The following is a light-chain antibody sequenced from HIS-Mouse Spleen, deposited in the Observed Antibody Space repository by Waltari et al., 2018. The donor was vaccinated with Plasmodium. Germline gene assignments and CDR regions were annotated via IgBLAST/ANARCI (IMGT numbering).Light chain of an antibody. Sequence: DIVLTQSPATLSLSPGDRDTLPCRATQSVSSYLAWYQQKPGQAPRLLIYDASHRATGIPARFSGSGSGTDFTLTISSLEPEDFAVYYCQQRSNWPPLTFGGGTKVEIK. CDR3: QQRSNWPPLT. V-gene: IGKV3-11*01. CDR2: DAS. CDR1: QSVSSY. J-gene: IGKJ4*01.